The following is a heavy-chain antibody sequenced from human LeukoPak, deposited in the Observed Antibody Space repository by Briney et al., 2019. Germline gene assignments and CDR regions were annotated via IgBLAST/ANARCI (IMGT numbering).Heavy chain of an antibody. CDR3: ARGGRGVAEDALDI. CDR2: ITNSGATI. V-gene: IGHV3-11*01. D-gene: IGHD2-8*01. Sequence: GGSLRLSCAASEFTFSDYYMTWIRQAPGRGLEWISYITNSGATIYADSVKGRFTISRDNAKKSLYLQMNSLRAEDTAVYYCARGGRGVAEDALDIWGQGTLVTVSS. J-gene: IGHJ3*02. CDR1: EFTFSDYY.